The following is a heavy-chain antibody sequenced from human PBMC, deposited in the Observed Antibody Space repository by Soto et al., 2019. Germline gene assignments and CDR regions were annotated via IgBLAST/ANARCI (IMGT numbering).Heavy chain of an antibody. D-gene: IGHD2-2*01. V-gene: IGHV1-2*04. J-gene: IGHJ6*02. CDR3: AREYVVVGPGAMRGGPYYYYGMDV. CDR2: TNPNSDGT. CDR1: GYTFTVHY. Sequence: ASVKVSCEASGYTFTVHYMHWVRQSPGQGLECMGWTNPNSDGTNYAQKFQGWVTMTRDTAIITAYMELCRLRSDDTAVYCCAREYVVVGPGAMRGGPYYYYGMDVWDPVTTVNVSS.